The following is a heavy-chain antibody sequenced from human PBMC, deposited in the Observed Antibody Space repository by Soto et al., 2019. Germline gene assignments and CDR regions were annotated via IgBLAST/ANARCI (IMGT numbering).Heavy chain of an antibody. V-gene: IGHV3-23*01. Sequence: GGSLRLSCVTSGLTFGSRAMSWVRQAPGEGLQWVATITDNGGDAKYADSVRGRFVISRDNSKKTLYLQMTSLTAEDSAMYFCARGSTESYPGSRIFDFWGRGTLVTVSS. D-gene: IGHD3-10*01. CDR2: ITDNGGDA. CDR3: ARGSTESYPGSRIFDF. CDR1: GLTFGSRA. J-gene: IGHJ4*02.